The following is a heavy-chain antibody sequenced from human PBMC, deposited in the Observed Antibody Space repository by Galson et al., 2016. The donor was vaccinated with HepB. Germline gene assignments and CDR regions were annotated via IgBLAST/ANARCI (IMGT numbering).Heavy chain of an antibody. CDR3: ARLPLGYCSGCSCYQYFDY. J-gene: IGHJ4*02. CDR2: IYPGDSDT. D-gene: IGHD2-15*01. Sequence: SGADVKKPGESLKISCKGSGYSFTSYWIGWVRQMPGKGLEWMGIIYPGDSDTRYSPSFQGQVTISADKSITTAYLQWDSLKASDTAMYYCARLPLGYCSGCSCYQYFDYWGQGTLVTVSS. V-gene: IGHV5-51*01. CDR1: GYSFTSYW.